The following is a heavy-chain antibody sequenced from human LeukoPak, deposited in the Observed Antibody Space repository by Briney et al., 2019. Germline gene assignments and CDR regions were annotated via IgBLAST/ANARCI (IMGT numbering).Heavy chain of an antibody. CDR2: IWYDGSNK. J-gene: IGHJ6*03. CDR1: GFTFSSYA. V-gene: IGHV3-33*06. Sequence: PGGSLRLSCAASGFTFSSYAMSWVRQAPGKGLEWVALIWYDGSNKYYADSVKGRFTISRDNSKNTLYLQMNTLRAEDTAVYYCAKARGAATYYYYYMDVWGKGTTVTVYS. CDR3: AKARGAATYYYYYMDV. D-gene: IGHD1-26*01.